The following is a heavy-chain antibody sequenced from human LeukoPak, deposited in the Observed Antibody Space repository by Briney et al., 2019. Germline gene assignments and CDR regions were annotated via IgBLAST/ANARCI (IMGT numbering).Heavy chain of an antibody. CDR3: ARYLGGDRDFDY. V-gene: IGHV4-31*03. CDR2: IYYSGSI. Sequence: SQTLSLTCTVSGGSISSGGYYWSWIRQHPGKGLEWIGYIYYSGSIYYNPSLKSRVTMSVDTSKNQFSLNLSSVTAADTAVYYCARYLGGDRDFDYRGQGTLVTVSS. D-gene: IGHD2-15*01. CDR1: GGSISSGGYY. J-gene: IGHJ4*02.